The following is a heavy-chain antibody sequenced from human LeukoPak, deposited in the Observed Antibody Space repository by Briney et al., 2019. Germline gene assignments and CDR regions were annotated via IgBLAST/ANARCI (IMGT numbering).Heavy chain of an antibody. CDR2: IYHSGST. V-gene: IGHV4-59*01. D-gene: IGHD2-21*01. Sequence: SETLSLTCTFSGGSISTYYWGWIRQSPDRGLEWIGYIYHSGSTSSNPSLQSRVTISLDTSKNQFSLKLTSVTAADTAVYYCASGIRSYYFDYWGLGTLVTVSS. CDR1: GGSISTYY. CDR3: ASGIRSYYFDY. J-gene: IGHJ4*02.